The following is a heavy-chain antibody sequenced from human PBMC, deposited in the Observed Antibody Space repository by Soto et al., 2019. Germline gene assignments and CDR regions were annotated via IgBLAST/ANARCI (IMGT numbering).Heavy chain of an antibody. CDR2: MNPGNGDT. V-gene: IGHV1-24*01. CDR3: ARDSRLTLSGVVIVPSYFDQ. Sequence: ASVKVSFKVSGYTLTELSMHWVRQAPGKGLEWMGWMNPGNGDTGYAHKFLGRVTMTRDTSTNTVYMELASLRSDDTAVYYCARDSRLTLSGVVIVPSYFDQWGQGTLVTVSS. D-gene: IGHD3-3*01. CDR1: GYTLTELS. J-gene: IGHJ4*02.